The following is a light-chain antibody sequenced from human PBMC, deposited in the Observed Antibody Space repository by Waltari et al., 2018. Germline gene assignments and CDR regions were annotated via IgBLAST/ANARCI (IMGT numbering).Light chain of an antibody. CDR1: HSLLKGSTNKNY. J-gene: IGKJ2*01. CDR2: WAS. Sequence: DAAMTQSPDSLALSLGERATINSTSIHSLLKGSTNKNYVAWYQQKPGQPPKLLIYWASTREFGVPDRFSGSGSETDFTLTISDLQAEDVAVYYCQQYLYSLPEYSFGQGTKVEI. CDR3: QQYLYSLPEYS. V-gene: IGKV4-1*01.